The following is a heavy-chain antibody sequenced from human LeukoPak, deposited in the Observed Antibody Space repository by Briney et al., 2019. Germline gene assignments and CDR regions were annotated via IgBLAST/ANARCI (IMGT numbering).Heavy chain of an antibody. D-gene: IGHD6-13*01. CDR3: ARPFIAAAGDFDY. Sequence: GESLRISCKGSEYSLTSYWISWVRQMPGKGLEWMGRIDPSDSYTNYSPSFQGHVTISADKSISTAYLQWSSLKASDTAMYYCARPFIAAAGDFDYWGQGTLVTVSS. V-gene: IGHV5-10-1*01. J-gene: IGHJ4*02. CDR1: EYSLTSYW. CDR2: IDPSDSYT.